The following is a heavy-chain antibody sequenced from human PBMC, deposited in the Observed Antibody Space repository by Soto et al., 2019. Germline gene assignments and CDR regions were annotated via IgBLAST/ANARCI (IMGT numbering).Heavy chain of an antibody. J-gene: IGHJ4*02. CDR2: ISYDGSNK. CDR1: GFTFSSYG. V-gene: IGHV3-30*18. CDR3: AKVWGYSYGWVFDY. Sequence: QVQLVESGGGVVQPGRSLRLSCAASGFTFSSYGMHWVRQAPGKGLEWVAVISYDGSNKYYADSVKGRFTISRDNSKNTLYLQMNSLRAEDTAVYYCAKVWGYSYGWVFDYWGQGTLAPVSS. D-gene: IGHD5-18*01.